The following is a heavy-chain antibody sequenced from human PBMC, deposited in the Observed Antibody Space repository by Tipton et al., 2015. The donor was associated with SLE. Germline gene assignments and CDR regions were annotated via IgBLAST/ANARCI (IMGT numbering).Heavy chain of an antibody. CDR3: ARHVAIAAVGHWFDP. CDR1: GGSISSSSYY. J-gene: IGHJ5*02. CDR2: IYYSGST. Sequence: TLSLTCTVSGGSISSSSYYWGYIRQPPGKGLEWIGSIYYSGSTYYNPSLKRRVTISVDTSKNQFSLKLSSVTAADTAVYYCARHVAIAAVGHWFDPWGQGTLVTVSS. D-gene: IGHD6-13*01. V-gene: IGHV4-39*01.